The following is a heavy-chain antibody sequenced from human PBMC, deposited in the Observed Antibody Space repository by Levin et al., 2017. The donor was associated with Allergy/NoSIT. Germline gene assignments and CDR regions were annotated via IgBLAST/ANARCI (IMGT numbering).Heavy chain of an antibody. Sequence: GSLRLSCSVSGYSISSGLYWGWLRQPPGKGLEWIANIYHAGNTYYNPSLRSRVTMAVDTSKNQFSLMLSSVTAADTAIYYCARVGDFYNTTNYYFGKSPFDYWGQGALVTVSS. CDR2: IYHAGNT. J-gene: IGHJ4*02. D-gene: IGHD3/OR15-3a*01. CDR3: ARVGDFYNTTNYYFGKSPFDY. CDR1: GYSISSGLY. V-gene: IGHV4-38-2*02.